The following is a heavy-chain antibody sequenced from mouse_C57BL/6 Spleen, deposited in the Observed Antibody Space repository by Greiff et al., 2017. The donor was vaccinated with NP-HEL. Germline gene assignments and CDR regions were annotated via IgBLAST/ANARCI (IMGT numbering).Heavy chain of an antibody. CDR3: ARRDSNYHWDEAMDY. J-gene: IGHJ4*01. CDR1: GYTFTSYG. Sequence: QVQLKESGAELARPGASVKLSCKASGYTFTSYGISWVKQRPGQGLEWIGEIYPRSGNTYYNEKFKGKATLTADKSSSTAYMELRSLTSEDSAVYVCARRDSNYHWDEAMDYWGQGTSVTVSS. V-gene: IGHV1-81*01. D-gene: IGHD2-5*01. CDR2: IYPRSGNT.